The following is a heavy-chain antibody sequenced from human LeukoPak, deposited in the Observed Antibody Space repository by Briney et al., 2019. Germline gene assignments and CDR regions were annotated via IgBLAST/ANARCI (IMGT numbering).Heavy chain of an antibody. CDR2: ISHSGAST. J-gene: IGHJ4*02. V-gene: IGHV3-23*01. CDR3: ARHLGYSSSHTDY. CDR1: GFTFSSYA. Sequence: GGSLRLSCAASGFTFSSYAMSWVRQAPGKWLEWVSAISHSGASTNYADSVKGRFTIARDNSKNTLFLQMHSLRADDTAVYYCARHLGYSSSHTDYWGQGTRVTVSS. D-gene: IGHD6-13*01.